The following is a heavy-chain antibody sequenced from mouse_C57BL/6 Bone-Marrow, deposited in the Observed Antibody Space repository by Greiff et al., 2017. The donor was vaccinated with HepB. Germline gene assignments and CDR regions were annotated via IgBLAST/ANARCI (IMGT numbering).Heavy chain of an antibody. CDR1: GFSLTSYA. D-gene: IGHD2-2*01. CDR2: IWTGGGT. V-gene: IGHV2-9-1*01. J-gene: IGHJ4*01. CDR3: ARSYGYDEGGPGYYAMDY. Sequence: VQLQQSGPGLVAPSQRLSITCTVSGFSLTSYAISWVRQPPGKGLEWLGVIWTGGGTNYNSALKSRLSISKDNSKSQVFLKMNSLQTDDTARYYCARSYGYDEGGPGYYAMDYWGQGTSVTVSS.